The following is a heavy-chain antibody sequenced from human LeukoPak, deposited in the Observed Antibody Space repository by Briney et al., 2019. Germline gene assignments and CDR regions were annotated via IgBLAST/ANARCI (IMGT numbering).Heavy chain of an antibody. J-gene: IGHJ6*03. V-gene: IGHV3-23*01. Sequence: SGGSLRLSCAASGFSFNNYAMSWVRQAPGKGLEWVSAISTTGGSTYYADSVKGRFTIPRDNSQNVLHLQMKSLRTEDTAVYYCAKELLLGYFYMDVWGKGTTVIVSS. CDR2: ISTTGGST. D-gene: IGHD1-26*01. CDR1: GFSFNNYA. CDR3: AKELLLGYFYMDV.